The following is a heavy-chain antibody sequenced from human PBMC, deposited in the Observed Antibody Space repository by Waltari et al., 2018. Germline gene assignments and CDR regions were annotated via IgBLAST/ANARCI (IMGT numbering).Heavy chain of an antibody. D-gene: IGHD6-19*01. V-gene: IGHV4-4*07. J-gene: IGHJ3*02. CDR3: ARGDSSGWYLGDAFDI. CDR2: IYTSGST. CDR1: GGSISSYY. Sequence: QVQLQESGPGLVKPSETLSLTCTVSGGSISSYYWSWIRQPAGKGLVWIGRIYTSGSTNYNPSLKGRVTMSVDTSKNQFSLKLGSVTAADTAVYYCARGDSSGWYLGDAFDIWGQGTMVTVSS.